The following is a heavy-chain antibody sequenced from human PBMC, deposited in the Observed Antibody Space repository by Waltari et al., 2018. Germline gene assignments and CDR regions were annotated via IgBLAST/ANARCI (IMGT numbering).Heavy chain of an antibody. CDR1: GFTFGDYA. Sequence: EVQLVESGGGLVQPGRSLRLSCTASGFTFGDYAMIWFRQAPGKGLEWVGFIRSKAYGGTTEYAASVKGRFTISRDDSKSIAYLQMNSLKTEDTAVYYCTRSITIFGVVINYGMDVWGQGTTVTVSS. D-gene: IGHD3-3*01. CDR3: TRSITIFGVVINYGMDV. J-gene: IGHJ6*02. CDR2: IRSKAYGGTT. V-gene: IGHV3-49*03.